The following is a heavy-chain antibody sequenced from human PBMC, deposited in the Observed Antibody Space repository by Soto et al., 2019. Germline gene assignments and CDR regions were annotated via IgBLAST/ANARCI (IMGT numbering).Heavy chain of an antibody. V-gene: IGHV1-3*01. CDR1: GYTFTSYA. CDR3: ARWGPDYYDSSGYSSYFDY. J-gene: IGHJ4*02. Sequence: ASVNVSCKASGYTFTSYAMHWVRQAPGQRLEWMGWINAGNGNTKYSQKFQGRVTITRDTSASTAYMELSSLRSEGTAVYYCARWGPDYYDSSGYSSYFDYWGQGTLVTVSS. CDR2: INAGNGNT. D-gene: IGHD3-22*01.